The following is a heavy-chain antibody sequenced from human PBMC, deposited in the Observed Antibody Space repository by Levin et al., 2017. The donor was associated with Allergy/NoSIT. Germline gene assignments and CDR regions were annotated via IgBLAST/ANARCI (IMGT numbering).Heavy chain of an antibody. CDR3: ARDQLPGIAVAGKLGTDY. D-gene: IGHD6-19*01. CDR2: IYYSGST. J-gene: IGHJ4*02. V-gene: IGHV4-39*07. Sequence: PSETLSLTCTVSGGSISSSSYYWGWIRQPPGKGLEWIGSIYYSGSTYYNPSLKSRVTISVDTSKNQFSLKLSSVTAADTAVYYCARDQLPGIAVAGKLGTDYWGQGTLVTVSS. CDR1: GGSISSSSYY.